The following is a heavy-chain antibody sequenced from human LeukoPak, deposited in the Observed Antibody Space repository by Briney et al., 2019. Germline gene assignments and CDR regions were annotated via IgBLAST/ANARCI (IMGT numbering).Heavy chain of an antibody. Sequence: SETLSLTCTVSGGSISSYYCNWIRQPPGKGLEWIGYIYYSGSTNYNPSLKSRVTISVDTSKNRFSLKLSSVTAADTAVYYCARGVAPFDYWGQGTLVTVSS. CDR3: ARGVAPFDY. V-gene: IGHV4-59*01. CDR2: IYYSGST. J-gene: IGHJ4*02. CDR1: GGSISSYY.